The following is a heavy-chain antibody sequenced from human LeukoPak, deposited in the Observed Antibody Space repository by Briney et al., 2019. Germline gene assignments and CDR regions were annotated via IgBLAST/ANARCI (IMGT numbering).Heavy chain of an antibody. V-gene: IGHV3-30*03. Sequence: GGSLRLSCAASGFTFSIHGMHWVRQAPGKGLEWVAVISYDGSNKYYADSVKGRFTISRDNSKNTLYLQMNSLRAEDTAVYYCALGYDILTGSFYGIDVWGQGTTVTVSS. J-gene: IGHJ6*02. CDR2: ISYDGSNK. D-gene: IGHD3-9*01. CDR1: GFTFSIHG. CDR3: ALGYDILTGSFYGIDV.